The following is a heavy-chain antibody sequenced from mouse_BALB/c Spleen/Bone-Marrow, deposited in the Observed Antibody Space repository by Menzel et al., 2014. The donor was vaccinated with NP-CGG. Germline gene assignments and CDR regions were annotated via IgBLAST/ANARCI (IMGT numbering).Heavy chain of an antibody. Sequence: EVMLVESGGDLVKPGGSLKLSCAASGFTFSSYGMSWVRQTPDKRLEWVATISSGGSYTYYPDSVKGRFTISRDNAKNTLYLQMSSLKSEDTAMYYCARQTYYDYDGYFDYWGQGTTLTVS. D-gene: IGHD2-4*01. CDR1: GFTFSSYG. CDR3: ARQTYYDYDGYFDY. V-gene: IGHV5-6*02. J-gene: IGHJ2*01. CDR2: ISSGGSYT.